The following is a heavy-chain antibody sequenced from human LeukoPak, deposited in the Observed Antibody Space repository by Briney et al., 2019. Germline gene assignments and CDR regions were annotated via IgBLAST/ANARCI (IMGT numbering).Heavy chain of an antibody. J-gene: IGHJ5*02. CDR1: GGSISSSSYY. CDR3: ARLGSLWFGDP. V-gene: IGHV4-39*01. Sequence: KPSETLSLTCTVSGGSISSSSYYWGWIRQPPGKGLEWIGSIYYSGSTYYNPSLKSRVTISVDTSKNQFSLKLSSVTAADTAVYYRARLGSLWFGDPWGQGTLVTVSS. CDR2: IYYSGST. D-gene: IGHD3-10*01.